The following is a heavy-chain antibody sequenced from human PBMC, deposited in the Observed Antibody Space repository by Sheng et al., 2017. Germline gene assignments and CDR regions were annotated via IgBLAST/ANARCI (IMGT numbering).Heavy chain of an antibody. V-gene: IGHV1-2*02. Sequence: QVQLVQSGAEVKKPGASVKVSCKASGYTFTDYYIHWVRQAPGQGLEWMGCFSPNSGGTNYPQRFQGRVTMTWDTSISTAYLELSRLRSDDTAVYYCATAVGWGWGAYWGQGNPWSTVS. D-gene: IGHD7-27*01. CDR1: GYTFTDYY. CDR3: ATAVGWGWGAY. J-gene: IGHJ4*02. CDR2: FSPNSGGT.